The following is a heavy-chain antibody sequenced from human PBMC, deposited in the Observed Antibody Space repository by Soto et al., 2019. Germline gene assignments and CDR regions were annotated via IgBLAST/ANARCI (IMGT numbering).Heavy chain of an antibody. CDR3: AKTGTTWWYFDY. CDR2: ISWNSGSI. J-gene: IGHJ4*02. Sequence: PGGSLRLSCAASGFTFDDYAMHWVRQAPGKGLEWVSGISWNSGSIGYADSVKGRFTISRDNAKNSLYLQMNSLRAEDTALYYCAKTGTTWWYFDYWGQGTLVTVSS. CDR1: GFTFDDYA. D-gene: IGHD1-7*01. V-gene: IGHV3-9*01.